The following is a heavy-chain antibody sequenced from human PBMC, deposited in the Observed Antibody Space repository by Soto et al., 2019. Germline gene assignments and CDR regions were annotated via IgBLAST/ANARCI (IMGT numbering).Heavy chain of an antibody. V-gene: IGHV1-18*01. CDR3: ARDPGSYYYDSSGRFDP. CDR1: GYTFTSYG. D-gene: IGHD3-22*01. CDR2: ISAYNGNT. J-gene: IGHJ5*02. Sequence: VASVKVSCKASGYTFTSYGISWVRQAPGQGLEWMGWISAYNGNTNYAQKLQGRVTMTTDTSTSTAYMELRSLRSDDTAVYYCARDPGSYYYDSSGRFDPWGQGTLVTVSS.